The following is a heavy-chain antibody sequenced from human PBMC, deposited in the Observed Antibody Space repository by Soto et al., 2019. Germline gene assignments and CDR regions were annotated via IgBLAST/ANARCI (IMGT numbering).Heavy chain of an antibody. V-gene: IGHV3-9*01. D-gene: IGHD2-2*02. CDR1: GFTIDDYA. CDR3: AKTQRGGHTDAFDI. Sequence: EVQLGESGGGLVQPGRSLRLSCAASGFTIDDYAMHWVRQAPGKGLEWVSGISWNSGSIGYADSVKGRFTISRDNAKNSLYLQMNSLRAEDTALYYCAKTQRGGHTDAFDIWGQGTMVTVSS. CDR2: ISWNSGSI. J-gene: IGHJ3*02.